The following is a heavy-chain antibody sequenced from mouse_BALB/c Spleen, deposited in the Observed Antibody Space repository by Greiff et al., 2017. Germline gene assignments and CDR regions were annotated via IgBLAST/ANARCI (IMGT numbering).Heavy chain of an antibody. V-gene: IGHV1-9*01. Sequence: QVQLKQSGAELMKPGASVKISCKATGYTSSSYWIEWVKQRPGHGLEWIGEILPGSGSTNYNEKFKGKATFTADTSSNTAYMQLSSLTSEDSAVYYCARWGGYPDYWGQGTTLTVSS. J-gene: IGHJ2*01. CDR1: GYTSSSYW. CDR3: ARWGGYPDY. D-gene: IGHD2-2*01. CDR2: ILPGSGST.